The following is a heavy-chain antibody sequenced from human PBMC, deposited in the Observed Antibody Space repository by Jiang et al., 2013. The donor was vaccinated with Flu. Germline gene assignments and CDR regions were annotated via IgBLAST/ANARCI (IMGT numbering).Heavy chain of an antibody. CDR1: GFTFRTYG. CDR2: VSYDGTNK. V-gene: IGHV3-30*18. Sequence: VQLVESGGGVVQPGRSLRLSCVASGFTFRTYGMHWVRQAPGKGLEWVAVVSYDGTNKYYADSVKGRFTISRDNSKNTLYLQMNSLRAEDTAVYYCAKSQIQWLVREDYFDY. D-gene: IGHD6-19*01. CDR3: AKSQIQWLVREDYFDY. J-gene: IGHJ4*01.